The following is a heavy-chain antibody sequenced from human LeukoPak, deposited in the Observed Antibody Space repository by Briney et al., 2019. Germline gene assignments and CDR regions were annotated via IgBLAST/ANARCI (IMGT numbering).Heavy chain of an antibody. CDR2: IYYSGST. CDR1: GGSISSGGYY. V-gene: IGHV4-31*03. D-gene: IGHD6-13*01. Sequence: PSGTLSLTCTVSGGSISSGGYYWSWIRQHPGKGLEWIGYIYYSGSTYYNLSLKSRVTISVDTSKNQFSLKLSSVTAADTAVYYCARVAAAGHLPFDYWGQGTLVTVSS. CDR3: ARVAAAGHLPFDY. J-gene: IGHJ4*02.